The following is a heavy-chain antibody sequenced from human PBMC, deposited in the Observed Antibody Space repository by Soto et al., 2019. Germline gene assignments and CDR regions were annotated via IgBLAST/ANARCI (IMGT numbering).Heavy chain of an antibody. V-gene: IGHV3-66*01. D-gene: IGHD6-13*01. CDR1: GFTVSSYR. Sequence: EVQLVESGGGLVQPGGSLRLSCAASGFTVSSYRMSWVRQAPGKGLEWISVIYSAGSADFADSVKGRFTISRDNSKITLYLQMSSLGADDTAVYYCARVHSSSYHYLDFWGQGTLVTVSS. J-gene: IGHJ4*02. CDR2: IYSAGSA. CDR3: ARVHSSSYHYLDF.